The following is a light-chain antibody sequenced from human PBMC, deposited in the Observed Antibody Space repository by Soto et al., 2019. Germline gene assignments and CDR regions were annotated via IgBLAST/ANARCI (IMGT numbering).Light chain of an antibody. V-gene: IGKV3-15*01. J-gene: IGKJ4*01. CDR1: QSVSYN. Sequence: EIVMTQSPATLSVSPGETATLSCRASQSVSYNLAWYQQKPGQGPRLLIYGAFTRATGIPARFSGSGSGTEFTLTIDSLHSEDFAVYYCQQYKNWPPLTFGGGTKVEIK. CDR3: QQYKNWPPLT. CDR2: GAF.